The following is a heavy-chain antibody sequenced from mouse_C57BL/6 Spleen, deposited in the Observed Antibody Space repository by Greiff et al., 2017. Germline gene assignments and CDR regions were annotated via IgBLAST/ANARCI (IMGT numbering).Heavy chain of an antibody. Sequence: QVQLQQSGAELVRPGASVKLSCKASGYTFTDYYINWVKQRPGQGLEWIARIYPGSGNTYYNEKFKGKATLTAEKSSSTAYMQLSSLTSEDSAVYFCARGDYYGSSYVDWYFDVWGTGTTVTVSS. V-gene: IGHV1-76*01. J-gene: IGHJ1*03. CDR1: GYTFTDYY. D-gene: IGHD1-1*01. CDR2: IYPGSGNT. CDR3: ARGDYYGSSYVDWYFDV.